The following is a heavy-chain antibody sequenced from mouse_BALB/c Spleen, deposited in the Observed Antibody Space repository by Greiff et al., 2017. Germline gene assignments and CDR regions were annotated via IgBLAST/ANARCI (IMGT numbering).Heavy chain of an antibody. J-gene: IGHJ1*01. V-gene: IGHV3-2*02. D-gene: IGHD2-1*01. CDR3: ARKDGNYWYFDV. CDR2: ISYSGST. Sequence: ESGPGLVKPSQSLSLTCTVTGYSITSDYAWNWIRQFPGNKLEWMGYISYSGSTSYNPSLKSRISITRDTSKNQFFLQLNSVTTEDTATYYCARKDGNYWYFDVWGAGTTVTVSS. CDR1: GYSITSDYA.